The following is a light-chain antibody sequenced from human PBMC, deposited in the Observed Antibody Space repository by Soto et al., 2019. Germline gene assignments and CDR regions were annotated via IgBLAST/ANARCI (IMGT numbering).Light chain of an antibody. CDR2: EVS. CDR3: SSYPSSSTRV. Sequence: QSALTQPASVSGSPGQSITISCTGTSSDVGGYNYVSWYQQHPGKAPKLMIYEVSNRPSGVSNRFSCSKSGNTASLTISGLQAEDEADYYCSSYPSSSTRVFGGATKLTVL. J-gene: IGLJ3*02. V-gene: IGLV2-14*01. CDR1: SSDVGGYNY.